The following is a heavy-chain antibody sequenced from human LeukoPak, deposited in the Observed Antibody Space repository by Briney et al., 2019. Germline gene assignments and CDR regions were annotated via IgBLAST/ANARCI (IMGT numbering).Heavy chain of an antibody. D-gene: IGHD5-18*01. V-gene: IGHV3-21*01. J-gene: IGHJ4*02. CDR3: ARDLGSTDTAMVF. CDR2: ISSSSSYI. CDR1: GXTFSNCG. Sequence: PGGSLRLSCATSGXTFSNCGMSWVRQAPGKGLEWVASISSSSSYIYYADSVKGRFTFSRDNAQNSLYLQMNSLRAEDTAVYYCARDLGSTDTAMVFWGQGTLVTVSS.